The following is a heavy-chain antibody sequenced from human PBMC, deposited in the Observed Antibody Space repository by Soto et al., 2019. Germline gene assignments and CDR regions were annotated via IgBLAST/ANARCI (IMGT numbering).Heavy chain of an antibody. V-gene: IGHV4-34*12. J-gene: IGHJ1*01. CDR1: GGSFSGYF. CDR2: IFHSGST. Sequence: PSETLSLTCAVRGGSFSGYFWSWVRQPPGKGLEWIGEIFHSGSTNYNPSLQSRVTMSVDKSKNQFSLKLSSVTAADTAVYYCTRENPGIALWGQGTLVTVSS. D-gene: IGHD6-13*01. CDR3: TRENPGIAL.